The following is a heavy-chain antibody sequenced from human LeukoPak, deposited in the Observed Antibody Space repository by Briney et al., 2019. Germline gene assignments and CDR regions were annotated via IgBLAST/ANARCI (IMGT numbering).Heavy chain of an antibody. CDR2: IIPIFGTA. Sequence: ASVKVSCKASGGTFSSYAISWVRQSPGQGLEWMGGIIPIFGTANYAQKFQGRVTITADESTSTAYMELSSLRSEDTAVYYCDIAAAGTHYFDYWGQGTLVTVSS. V-gene: IGHV1-69*13. CDR3: DIAAAGTHYFDY. D-gene: IGHD6-13*01. CDR1: GGTFSSYA. J-gene: IGHJ4*02.